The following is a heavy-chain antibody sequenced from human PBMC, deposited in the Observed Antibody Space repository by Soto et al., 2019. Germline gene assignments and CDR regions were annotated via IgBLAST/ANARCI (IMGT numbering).Heavy chain of an antibody. Sequence: SVKVSCKASGGTFSSYAISWVRQAPGQGLEWMGGIIPIFGTANYAQKFQGRVTITSDESTSTAYMELSSLRSEDTAVYYCARRGYCSSTSCPNLVYYYYGMDVWGQGTTVTVSS. D-gene: IGHD2-2*01. CDR2: IIPIFGTA. J-gene: IGHJ6*02. CDR3: ARRGYCSSTSCPNLVYYYYGMDV. CDR1: GGTFSSYA. V-gene: IGHV1-69*13.